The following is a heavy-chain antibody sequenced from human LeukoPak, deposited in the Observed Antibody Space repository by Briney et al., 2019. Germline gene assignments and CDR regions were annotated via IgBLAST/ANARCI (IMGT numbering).Heavy chain of an antibody. V-gene: IGHV3-74*01. CDR2: INDDGSGI. CDR3: ARRGHYYDSNGYDMGDDAFDM. J-gene: IGHJ3*02. D-gene: IGHD3-22*01. CDR1: GFTFRTYW. Sequence: GGSLRLSCAASGFTFRTYWRHWVRQVPGKGLMWVSRINDDGSGIIYADSVRGLFISSRDNAKKPLYMQMNSLRAADTAVYYCARRGHYYDSNGYDMGDDAFDMWGQGTMVTVSS.